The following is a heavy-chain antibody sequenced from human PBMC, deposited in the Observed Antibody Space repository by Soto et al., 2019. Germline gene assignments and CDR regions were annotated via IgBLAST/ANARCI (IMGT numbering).Heavy chain of an antibody. Sequence: GGSLRLSCAASGFSFSKYAMHWGRQAPGKGLEWVSTIKDSGDSTYYLDSVRGRFTISRDYSRNTLYLQMTSLRAEDTALYHCVKGGASYTSCWYANWGQGILVTVSS. V-gene: IGHV3-23*01. D-gene: IGHD6-13*01. CDR3: VKGGASYTSCWYAN. J-gene: IGHJ4*02. CDR1: GFSFSKYA. CDR2: IKDSGDST.